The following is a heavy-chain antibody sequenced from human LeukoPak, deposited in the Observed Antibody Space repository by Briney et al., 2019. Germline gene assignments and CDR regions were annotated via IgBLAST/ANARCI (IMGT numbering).Heavy chain of an antibody. J-gene: IGHJ4*01. Sequence: GASVKVSCKASGYTFNTYGISWVRQAPGQGLEWMGWISTHNGDTSYVQNLQGRVTMTTDTSTSTAYMELMSLRSDDTAVYYCLRDAQRPRLTPDYWGQEPWSPSPQ. CDR1: GYTFNTYG. CDR2: ISTHNGDT. V-gene: IGHV1-18*01. CDR3: LRDAQRPRLTPDY. D-gene: IGHD6-25*01.